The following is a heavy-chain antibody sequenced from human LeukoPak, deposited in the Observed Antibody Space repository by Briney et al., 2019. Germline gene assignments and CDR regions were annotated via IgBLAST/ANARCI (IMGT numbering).Heavy chain of an antibody. D-gene: IGHD5-12*01. Sequence: GASVKVSCKASGYTFTSYGISWVRQAPGQGLEWMGWISAYNGNTNYAQKLQGRVTMTTDTSTSTAYMELRSLRSDDTAVYYCAREINSGYESTPSNFDYWGQGTLVTVSS. J-gene: IGHJ4*02. CDR2: ISAYNGNT. CDR3: AREINSGYESTPSNFDY. CDR1: GYTFTSYG. V-gene: IGHV1-18*01.